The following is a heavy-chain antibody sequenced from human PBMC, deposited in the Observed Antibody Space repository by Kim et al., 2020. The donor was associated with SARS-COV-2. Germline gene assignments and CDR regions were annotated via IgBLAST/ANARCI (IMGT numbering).Heavy chain of an antibody. D-gene: IGHD2-2*01. J-gene: IGHJ4*02. V-gene: IGHV3-9*01. CDR3: AKDITAAASGHYFDY. Sequence: GSGRGRFTISRDNTKDSLYLQMNSLRAEDTALYYCAKDITAAASGHYFDYWGQGTLVTVSS.